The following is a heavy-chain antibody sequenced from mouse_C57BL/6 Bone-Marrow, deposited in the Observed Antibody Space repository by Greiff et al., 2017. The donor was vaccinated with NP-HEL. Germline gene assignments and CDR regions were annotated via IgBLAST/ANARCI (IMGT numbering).Heavy chain of an antibody. V-gene: IGHV14-2*01. CDR2: IDPEDGET. D-gene: IGHD2-5*01. Sequence: VQLQQSGAELVKPGASVKLSCTASGFNIKDYYMHWVKQRTEQGLEWIGRIDPEDGETKSAPKFQGKATITADTSSNTAYLQLSSLTSEDTAVYYCARAYDSNYGSGYWGQGTTLTVSS. J-gene: IGHJ2*01. CDR1: GFNIKDYY. CDR3: ARAYDSNYGSGY.